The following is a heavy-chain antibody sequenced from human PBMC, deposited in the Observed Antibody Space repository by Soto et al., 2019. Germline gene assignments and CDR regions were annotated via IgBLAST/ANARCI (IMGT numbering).Heavy chain of an antibody. D-gene: IGHD1-1*01. J-gene: IGHJ6*02. V-gene: IGHV4-34*01. CDR2: INHVGIT. Sequence: SETLSLTCAVSGGSFRGFYWTWIRQSPGKGLEWLGDINHVGITNYNPSLKSRVSIPVDTSKSQFSLKLSSVTAADTAVYFCARATDRFLDHYYGVDVWGQGTTVTASS. CDR1: GGSFRGFY. CDR3: ARATDRFLDHYYGVDV.